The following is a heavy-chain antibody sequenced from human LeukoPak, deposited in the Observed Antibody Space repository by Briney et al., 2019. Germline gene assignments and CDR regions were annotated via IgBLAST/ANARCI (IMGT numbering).Heavy chain of an antibody. CDR1: GGSMRNYY. D-gene: IGHD2-2*01. CDR2: TYDSGSP. CDR3: ARGWASSWYYFDF. Sequence: PSETLSLTCAVSGGSMRNYYWSWIRQPPGKGLEWIGYTYDSGSPSYNPSLRSRVSISIDTSKNQFSLNLSSVTAADTAVYYCARGWASSWYYFDFWGQGILVTVSS. V-gene: IGHV4-59*01. J-gene: IGHJ4*02.